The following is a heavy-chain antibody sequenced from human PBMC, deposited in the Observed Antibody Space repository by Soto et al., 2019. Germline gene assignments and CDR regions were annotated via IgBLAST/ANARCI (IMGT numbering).Heavy chain of an antibody. Sequence: ASVKVSCKASGYTFTSYDINWVRQATGQGLEWMGWMNPNTGNTGYAQKFQGRVTMTRNTSISTAYMELSSLRSEDTAVYYCARGVEDYIRGIYQTLYYYYMDVWGKGTTVTVSS. D-gene: IGHD3-16*02. CDR2: MNPNTGNT. CDR1: GYTFTSYD. CDR3: ARGVEDYIRGIYQTLYYYYMDV. J-gene: IGHJ6*03. V-gene: IGHV1-8*01.